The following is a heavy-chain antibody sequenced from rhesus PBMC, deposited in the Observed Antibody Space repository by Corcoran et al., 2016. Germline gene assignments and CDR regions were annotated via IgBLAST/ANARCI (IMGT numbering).Heavy chain of an antibody. CDR3: SSTWPLGY. J-gene: IGHJ4*01. CDR2: VKSKTNACET. Sequence: VQLQGSGPGLVKTSETLSLSCAVSGGSISDDDYWNWIRQASGKGLERVGRVKSKTNACETTYAASVKGRFTIARDDSENTAYLQMTSLKTEDTAVYYCSSTWPLGYWGQGVLVTVSS. CDR1: GGSISDDD. D-gene: IGHD1-38*01. V-gene: IGHV3-118*01.